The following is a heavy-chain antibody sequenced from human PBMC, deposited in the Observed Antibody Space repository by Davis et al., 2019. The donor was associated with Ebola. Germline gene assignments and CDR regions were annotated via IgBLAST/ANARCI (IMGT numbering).Heavy chain of an antibody. CDR2: ISSSGLLI. J-gene: IGHJ4*01. CDR3: ARDSPDTGPFDY. D-gene: IGHD5-18*01. CDR1: GFSFDIYQ. Sequence: PGGSLRLSCAASGFSFDIYQMNWVRQAPGKGLEWIAYISSSGLLIYYADSVKGRFTISRDNAKRALYLQMNTLRAEDTAVYYCARDSPDTGPFDYWGHGTLVAVSS. V-gene: IGHV3-48*03.